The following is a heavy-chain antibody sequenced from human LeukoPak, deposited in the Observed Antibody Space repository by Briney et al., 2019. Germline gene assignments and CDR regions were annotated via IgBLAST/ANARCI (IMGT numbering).Heavy chain of an antibody. D-gene: IGHD5-12*01. Sequence: SETLSLTCAVYGGSFSGYYWSWIRQPPGKGPEWIGEINHSGSTNYNPSLKSRVTISVDTSKNQFSLKLSSVTAADTAVYYCARSPPAEWLRCGYFDYWGQGTLVTVSS. CDR2: INHSGST. V-gene: IGHV4-34*01. CDR1: GGSFSGYY. CDR3: ARSPPAEWLRCGYFDY. J-gene: IGHJ4*02.